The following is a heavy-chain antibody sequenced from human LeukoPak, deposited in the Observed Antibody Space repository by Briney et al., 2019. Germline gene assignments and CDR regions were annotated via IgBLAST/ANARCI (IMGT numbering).Heavy chain of an antibody. D-gene: IGHD3-10*02. Sequence: GGSLRLSCAASGFTFSSYAMSWVRQAPGKGLEWVANINQDGSEKYYVDSVKGRLTISRDNAKNSLYLQMNSLRAEDTAVYYCAELGITMIGGVWGKGTTVTISS. V-gene: IGHV3-7*01. J-gene: IGHJ6*04. CDR2: INQDGSEK. CDR1: GFTFSSYA. CDR3: AELGITMIGGV.